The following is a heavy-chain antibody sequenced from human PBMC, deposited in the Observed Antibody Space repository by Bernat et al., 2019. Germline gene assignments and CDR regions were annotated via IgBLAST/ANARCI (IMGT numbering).Heavy chain of an antibody. V-gene: IGHV3-21*01. J-gene: IGHJ4*02. CDR3: ARGAAWWCSGGSCLY. D-gene: IGHD2-15*01. Sequence: EVQLVESGGGLVKPGGSLRLSCAASGFTFSSYSMNWVRQAPGKGLEWVSSISSSSSYIYYADSVKGRFTISRDNAKNSLYLQMNSLRAEDTAVYYCARGAAWWCSGGSCLYWGQGTLVTVSS. CDR2: ISSSSSYI. CDR1: GFTFSSYS.